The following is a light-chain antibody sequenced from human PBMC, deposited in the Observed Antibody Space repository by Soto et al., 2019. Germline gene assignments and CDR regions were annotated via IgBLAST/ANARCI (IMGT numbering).Light chain of an antibody. Sequence: IVWTQSPGTLSLSPGERPTLSCRASQSVSSKLAWSQQKSGQAPRLLISGASSRATGIPGRFSGSGSGTDVTLTISRLEPEDFALYYCQHYGASPITFGQGTRLEIK. CDR3: QHYGASPIT. V-gene: IGKV3-20*01. CDR1: QSVSSK. J-gene: IGKJ5*01. CDR2: GAS.